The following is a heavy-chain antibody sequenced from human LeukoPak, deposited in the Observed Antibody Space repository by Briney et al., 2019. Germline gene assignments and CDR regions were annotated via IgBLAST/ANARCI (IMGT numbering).Heavy chain of an antibody. V-gene: IGHV3-21*01. CDR3: ARASEVSSRWQWLLNL. CDR1: GFTFSSYN. Sequence: GGSLRLSCAASGFTFSSYNMNWVRQAPGKGLEWVSSISTSSSYIYYADSVKGRFTISRDNAKNSLYLQMNSLRAEDTAVYYCARASEVSSRWQWLLNLWGQGTQITVSS. J-gene: IGHJ3*01. CDR2: ISTSSSYI. D-gene: IGHD5-12*01.